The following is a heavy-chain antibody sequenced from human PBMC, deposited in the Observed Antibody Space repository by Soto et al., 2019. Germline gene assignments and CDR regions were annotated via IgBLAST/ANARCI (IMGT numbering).Heavy chain of an antibody. CDR2: IYYSGST. Sequence: SETLSLTCIFSVGSISISSYYWGWIRQPPGKGLEWIGSIYYSGSTYYNPSLKSRVTISVDTSKNQFSLKLSSVTAADTAVFYCARHRARNWFDPWGQGTMVTVSS. CDR3: ARHRARNWFDP. J-gene: IGHJ5*02. CDR1: VGSISISSYY. V-gene: IGHV4-39*01. D-gene: IGHD6-6*01.